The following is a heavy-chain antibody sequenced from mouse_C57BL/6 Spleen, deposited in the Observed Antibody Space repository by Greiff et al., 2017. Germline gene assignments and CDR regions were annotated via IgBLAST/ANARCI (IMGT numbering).Heavy chain of an antibody. CDR1: GYTFTSYW. D-gene: IGHD1-1*01. Sequence: QVHVKQSGAELVKPGASVKMSCKASGYTFTSYWITWVKQRPGQGLEWIGDIYPGSGSTNYNEKFKSKATLTVDTSSSTAYMQLSSLTSEDSAVYYCARLDTTVGLDYWGQGTTLTVSS. CDR3: ARLDTTVGLDY. V-gene: IGHV1-55*01. J-gene: IGHJ2*01. CDR2: IYPGSGST.